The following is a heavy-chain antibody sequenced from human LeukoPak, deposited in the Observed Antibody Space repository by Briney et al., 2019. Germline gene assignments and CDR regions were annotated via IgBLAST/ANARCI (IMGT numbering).Heavy chain of an antibody. J-gene: IGHJ3*02. V-gene: IGHV3-15*01. CDR1: GFTFSNAW. D-gene: IGHD3-9*01. CDR2: IKSKTDGGTT. CDR3: TTPQGDWLLFWLDAFDI. Sequence: GRSLRLSCAASGFTFSNAWMSWVRQAPGKGLEWVGRIKSKTDGGTTDYAAPVKGRFTISRDDSKNTLYLQMNSLKTEDTAVYYCTTPQGDWLLFWLDAFDIWGQGTMVTVSS.